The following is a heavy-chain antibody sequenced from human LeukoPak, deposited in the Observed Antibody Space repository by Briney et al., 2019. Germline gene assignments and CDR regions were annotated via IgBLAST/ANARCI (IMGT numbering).Heavy chain of an antibody. V-gene: IGHV3-7*03. CDR3: GRVTGGSDLVDY. D-gene: IGHD5-12*01. CDR2: INHNGNVN. CDR1: GFTFSSYW. J-gene: IGHJ4*02. Sequence: LTGGYLRLSCAASGFTFSSYWMNWARQAPGKGLEWVASINHNGNVNYYVDSVKGRFTISRDNAKNSLYLQMSNLRAEDTAVYYCGRVTGGSDLVDYWGQGTLVIVSS.